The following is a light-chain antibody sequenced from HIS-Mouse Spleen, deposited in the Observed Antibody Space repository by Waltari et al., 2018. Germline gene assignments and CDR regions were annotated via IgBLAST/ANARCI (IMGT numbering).Light chain of an antibody. CDR2: DAS. V-gene: IGKV3-11*01. Sequence: EIVLTQSPATLSLSPGERATLSCRASQSVSSYLAWYQQKPGQAPRLLIYDASNRATGIPARFSCSGSGTDFTLTISSLEPEDFAVYYCQQRSNWPPVIFTFGPGTKVDIK. CDR1: QSVSSY. CDR3: QQRSNWPPVIFT. J-gene: IGKJ3*01.